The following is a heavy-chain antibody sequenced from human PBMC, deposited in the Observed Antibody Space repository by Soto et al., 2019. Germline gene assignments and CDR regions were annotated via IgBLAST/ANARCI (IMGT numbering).Heavy chain of an antibody. D-gene: IGHD4-17*01. CDR1: GFTFSSYA. V-gene: IGHV3-23*01. J-gene: IGHJ6*02. CDR3: AKGEVPFTVVQPDYYYYGMDV. Sequence: GGSLRLSCAASGFTFSSYAMSWVRQAPGKGLEWVSAISGSGGSTYYADSVKGRFTISRDNSKNTLYLQMNSLRAEDTAVYYCAKGEVPFTVVQPDYYYYGMDVWGQGTTVTVSS. CDR2: ISGSGGST.